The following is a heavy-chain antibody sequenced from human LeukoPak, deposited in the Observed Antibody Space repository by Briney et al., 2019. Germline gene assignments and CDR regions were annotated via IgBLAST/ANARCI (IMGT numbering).Heavy chain of an antibody. V-gene: IGHV3-53*01. J-gene: IGHJ4*02. CDR1: GGSISSSNW. Sequence: ETLPLTCAVSGGSISSSNWWSWVRQAPGKELQWVSILYSGGATYYADSVKGRFTISRDNSKNTLYLQMSSLRAEDTAVYFCARHRGSSLFVDYWGQGTLVTVSS. CDR2: LYSGGAT. CDR3: ARHRGSSLFVDY. D-gene: IGHD1-26*01.